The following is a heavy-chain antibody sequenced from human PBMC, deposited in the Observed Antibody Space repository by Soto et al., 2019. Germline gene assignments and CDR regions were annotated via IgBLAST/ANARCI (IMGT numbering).Heavy chain of an antibody. V-gene: IGHV4-34*01. J-gene: IGHJ6*02. CDR3: ARGSYAFLLGYYGMDV. D-gene: IGHD5-18*01. Sequence: SETLSLTCAVYGGSFSGYYWSWIRQPPGKGLEWIGEINHSGSTNYNPSLKSRVTISVDTSKNQFSLKLSSVTAADTAVYYCARGSYAFLLGYYGMDVWGQGTTVIVSS. CDR2: INHSGST. CDR1: GGSFSGYY.